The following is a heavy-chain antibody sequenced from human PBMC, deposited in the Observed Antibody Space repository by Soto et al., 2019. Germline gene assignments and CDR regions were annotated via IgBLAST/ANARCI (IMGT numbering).Heavy chain of an antibody. CDR3: ARAIPYDFWSGEDLRRYDFDI. CDR2: IYYSGST. D-gene: IGHD3-3*01. J-gene: IGHJ3*02. CDR1: GGSISSGGYY. Sequence: SETLSLTCTVSGGSISSGGYYWIWIRQHPGKGLEWIGYIYYSGSTYYNPSLKSRVTISVDTSKNQFSLKLSSVTAADTAVYYCARAIPYDFWSGEDLRRYDFDIWGQGTMVTVSS. V-gene: IGHV4-31*03.